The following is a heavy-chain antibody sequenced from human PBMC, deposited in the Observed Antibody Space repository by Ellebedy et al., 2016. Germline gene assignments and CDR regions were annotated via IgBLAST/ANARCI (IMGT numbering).Heavy chain of an antibody. CDR2: INHSGST. CDR3: ARGSGWYTPPYNWFDP. D-gene: IGHD6-19*01. CDR1: GGSFSGYY. V-gene: IGHV4-34*01. J-gene: IGHJ5*02. Sequence: SETLSLXXAVYGGSFSGYYWSWIRQPPGKGLEWIGEINHSGSTNYNPSLKSRVTISVDTSKNQFSLKLSSVTAADTAVYYCARGSGWYTPPYNWFDPWGQGTLVTVSS.